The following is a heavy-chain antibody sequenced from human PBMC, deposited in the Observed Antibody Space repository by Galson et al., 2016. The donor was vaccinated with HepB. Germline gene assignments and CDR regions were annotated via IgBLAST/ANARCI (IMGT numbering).Heavy chain of an antibody. Sequence: CAISGDSVSSHSAVWNWIRQSPSRGLEWLGRTFYKSKWYNDYAVSVKSRITVNADTSKNQFSLHLNSVTPGDTAVYYCTRGFEYSSGWYYFDHWGQGTLVTVSS. J-gene: IGHJ4*02. CDR2: TFYKSKWYN. D-gene: IGHD6-19*01. CDR3: TRGFEYSSGWYYFDH. V-gene: IGHV6-1*01. CDR1: GDSVSSHSAV.